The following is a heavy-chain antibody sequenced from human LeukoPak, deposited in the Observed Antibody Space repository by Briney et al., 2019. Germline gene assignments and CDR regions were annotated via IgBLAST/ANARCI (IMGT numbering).Heavy chain of an antibody. CDR1: GFTFSSYA. J-gene: IGHJ3*02. D-gene: IGHD2-2*01. V-gene: IGHV3-23*01. Sequence: GGSLRLSCAASGFTFSSYAMGWVRQGPGKGLEWVPGISGSGGSTYYADSVKGRFTISRDNSKNTLYLQMNSLRAEDTAVYYCATPRPLQLQNDAFDIWGQGTMVTVSS. CDR2: ISGSGGST. CDR3: ATPRPLQLQNDAFDI.